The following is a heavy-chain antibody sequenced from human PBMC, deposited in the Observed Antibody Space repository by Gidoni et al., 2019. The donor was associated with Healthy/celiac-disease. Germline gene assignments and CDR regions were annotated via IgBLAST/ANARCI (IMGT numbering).Heavy chain of an antibody. J-gene: IGHJ3*02. D-gene: IGHD3-3*01. V-gene: IGHV4-34*01. Sequence: QVQLQQWGAGRLKPSETLSLTCAVYGGSFSGSYWSWIPQPPGKGLEWMGEINHSGSTNYSPSSKSRVTITVDTSKNQFSLNLSSVTASDTVVYYWARLPRGAVLEWLVNPPLEDAFDIWGQGTMVTVSS. CDR1: GGSFSGSY. CDR3: ARLPRGAVLEWLVNPPLEDAFDI. CDR2: INHSGST.